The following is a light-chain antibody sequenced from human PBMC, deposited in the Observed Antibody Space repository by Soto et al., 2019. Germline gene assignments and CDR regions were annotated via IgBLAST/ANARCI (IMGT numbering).Light chain of an antibody. V-gene: IGKV1-33*01. CDR2: DAS. J-gene: IGKJ2*01. Sequence: DIQKTQSPSSLSASLGDRVTITCQASQAISKYLHWYHQRPGKAPILVIYDASNLEAGAPSRFSGGGSGTSFTLTISSLQPEDIGTYFCQQYNNLPYTFGQGTKLDIK. CDR3: QQYNNLPYT. CDR1: QAISKY.